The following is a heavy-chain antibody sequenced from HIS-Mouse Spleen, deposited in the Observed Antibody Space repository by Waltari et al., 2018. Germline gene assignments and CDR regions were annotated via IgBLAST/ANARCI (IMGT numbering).Heavy chain of an antibody. Sequence: QLQLQESGPGLVTPSATLSLTCTVSGGPIRSRSYYWVWIRPPPGKGLEWIGSIYYRGSTYYNPSLKSRVTISVDTSKNQFSLQLNSVTPEDTAVYYCARGPQLGTYWYFDLWGRGTLVTVSS. D-gene: IGHD7-27*01. CDR3: ARGPQLGTYWYFDL. V-gene: IGHV4-39*07. CDR1: GGPIRSRSYY. J-gene: IGHJ2*01. CDR2: IYYRGST.